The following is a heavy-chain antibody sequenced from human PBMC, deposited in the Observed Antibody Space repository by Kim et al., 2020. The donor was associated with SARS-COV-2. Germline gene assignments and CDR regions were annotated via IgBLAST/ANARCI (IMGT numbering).Heavy chain of an antibody. CDR2: IFYGGDT. V-gene: IGHV4-59*01. CDR1: SDSFSAYY. CDR3: ARSEGRASWHQFDY. J-gene: IGHJ4*02. Sequence: SETLSLTCTVSSDSFSAYYWSWIRHLPGKGLEWIGYIFYGGDTNYNPSLKSRVTISWDTSRNEFSVDLTSVTDADTAVYYCARSEGRASWHQFDYWGQGILVTDSS.